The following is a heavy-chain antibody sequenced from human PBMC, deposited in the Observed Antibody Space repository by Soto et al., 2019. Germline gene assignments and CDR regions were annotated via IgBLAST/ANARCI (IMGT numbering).Heavy chain of an antibody. V-gene: IGHV3-30-3*01. D-gene: IGHD5-18*01. Sequence: GGSLRLSCAASGFTFSSYAMHWVRQAPGKGLEWVAVISYDGSNKYYADSVKGRFTISRDNSKNTLYLQMNSLRAEDTAVYYCARDHGYSYGFDGMDVWGQGTTVTVSS. CDR1: GFTFSSYA. J-gene: IGHJ6*02. CDR2: ISYDGSNK. CDR3: ARDHGYSYGFDGMDV.